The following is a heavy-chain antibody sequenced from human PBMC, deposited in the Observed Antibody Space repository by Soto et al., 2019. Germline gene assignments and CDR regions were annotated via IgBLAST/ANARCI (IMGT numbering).Heavy chain of an antibody. D-gene: IGHD3-3*01. Sequence: ASVKVSCKASGYTFTDYAITWVRQAPGQGLEWMGWISAYNGNTNYAQKLQGRVTMTTDTSTSTAYMDLRSLRSDDTAVYYCARDIDPSRFLEWTSIDYWGQGTLVTVSS. CDR1: GYTFTDYA. J-gene: IGHJ4*02. CDR2: ISAYNGNT. V-gene: IGHV1-18*01. CDR3: ARDIDPSRFLEWTSIDY.